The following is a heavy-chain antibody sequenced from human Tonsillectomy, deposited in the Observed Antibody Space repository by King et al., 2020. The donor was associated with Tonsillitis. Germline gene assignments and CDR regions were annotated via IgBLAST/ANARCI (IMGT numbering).Heavy chain of an antibody. V-gene: IGHV3-30*04. CDR3: ARFQPNLFWASYDSSGPQLGD. CDR2: ISYDGSNK. D-gene: IGHD3-22*01. J-gene: IGHJ4*02. CDR1: GFTFSNYA. Sequence: VQLVESGGGVVQPGRSLRLSCAASGFTFSNYAMHWVRQAPGKGLEWVAVISYDGSNKYYADSVKGRFTISRDNSKNTLYLQMNSLRAEDTAVYYCARFQPNLFWASYDSSGPQLGDWGQGTLVTVSS.